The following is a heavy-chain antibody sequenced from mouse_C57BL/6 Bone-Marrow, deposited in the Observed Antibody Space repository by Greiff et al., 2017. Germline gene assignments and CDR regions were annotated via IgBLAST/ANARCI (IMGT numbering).Heavy chain of an antibody. CDR1: GYTFTSYW. D-gene: IGHD1-1*01. Sequence: QVQLQQPGAELVMPGASVKLSCKASGYTFTSYWTHWVKQRPGQGLEWIGEIDPSDSYTNYNQKFKGKSTLTVDKSSSTAYMQLSSLTSEDSAVYYCAPYYGSSYWYFDVWGTGTTVTVSS. CDR3: APYYGSSYWYFDV. V-gene: IGHV1-69*01. CDR2: IDPSDSYT. J-gene: IGHJ1*03.